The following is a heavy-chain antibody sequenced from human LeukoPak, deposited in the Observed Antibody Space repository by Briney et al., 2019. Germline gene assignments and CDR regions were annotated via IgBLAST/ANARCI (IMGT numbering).Heavy chain of an antibody. CDR3: ARDDSPYYYYGMDV. D-gene: IGHD3-22*01. CDR2: ISAYNGNT. CDR1: GYTFTSYG. V-gene: IGHV1-18*01. Sequence: GASVKVSCKASGYTFTSYGISWVRQAPGQGLEWMGWISAYNGNTNYAQKLQGRVTMTTDTSTSTAYMELRSLRSEDTAVYYCARDDSPYYYYGMDVWGQGTTVTVSS. J-gene: IGHJ6*02.